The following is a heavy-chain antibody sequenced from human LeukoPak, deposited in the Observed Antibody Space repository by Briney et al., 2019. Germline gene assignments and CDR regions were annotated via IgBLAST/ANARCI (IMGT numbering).Heavy chain of an antibody. J-gene: IGHJ4*02. CDR1: GFTGSSNY. D-gene: IGHD5-18*01. V-gene: IGHV3-53*01. CDR3: ARDRGYSYGYYFDY. Sequence: PGGALRLSCAASGFTGSSNYISRGRPGPGKGLEWGSVIYSGGSTYYADSVKGRFTISRDNSKNTLYLQMNSLRAEDTAVYYCARDRGYSYGYYFDYWGQGTLVTVSS. CDR2: IYSGGST.